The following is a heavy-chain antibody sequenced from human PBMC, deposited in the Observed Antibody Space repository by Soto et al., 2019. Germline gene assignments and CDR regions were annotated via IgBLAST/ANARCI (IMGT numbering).Heavy chain of an antibody. CDR1: GGTVSSYA. Sequence: QVQLVQSGAEVKKPGSSVKVSCKASGGTVSSYAIIWVRQAPGQGLEWMGGIIPIFGTTNYAQKFQGRVTITADESTSTAYMELSSLRSDYTAVYYCARAPPPYYDILTGYLDYWGQGTLVTVSS. V-gene: IGHV1-69*01. CDR3: ARAPPPYYDILTGYLDY. J-gene: IGHJ4*02. CDR2: IIPIFGTT. D-gene: IGHD3-9*01.